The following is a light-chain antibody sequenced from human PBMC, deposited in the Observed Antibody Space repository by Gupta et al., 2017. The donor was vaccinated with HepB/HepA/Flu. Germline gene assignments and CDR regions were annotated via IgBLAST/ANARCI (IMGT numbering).Light chain of an antibody. J-gene: IGLJ2*01. CDR1: SSDVGSCNL. CDR3: CSYAGSSASGV. V-gene: IGLV2-23*02. CDR2: EVT. Sequence: QSALTQPASVSGSPGLPITISCTGTSSDVGSCNLVSWYQHHPGKAPTLIIYEVTKRPSGVSNRFFGSKSGNTASLTISRLQADDEADYFCCSYAGSSASGVFGGGTKLTVL.